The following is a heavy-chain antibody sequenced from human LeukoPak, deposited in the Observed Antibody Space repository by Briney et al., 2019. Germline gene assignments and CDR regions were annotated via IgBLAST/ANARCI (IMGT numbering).Heavy chain of an antibody. D-gene: IGHD3-22*01. Sequence: SETLSLTCTVSGGSISSGSYYWSWIRQPPGKGLEWIGYIYYSGSTNYNPSLKSRVTISVDTSKNQFSLKLSSVTAADTAVYYCARGANDSSGYYYVGYWYFDLWGRGTLVTVSS. CDR2: IYYSGST. J-gene: IGHJ2*01. CDR1: GGSISSGSYY. CDR3: ARGANDSSGYYYVGYWYFDL. V-gene: IGHV4-61*01.